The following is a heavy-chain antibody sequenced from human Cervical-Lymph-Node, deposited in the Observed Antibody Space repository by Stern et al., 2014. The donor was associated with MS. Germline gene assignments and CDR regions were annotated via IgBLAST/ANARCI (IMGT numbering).Heavy chain of an antibody. Sequence: QVQLGQSGAEVKKPGASVKVSCKASGYSFTTYYVHWVRQAPGQGLEWMATINPSGGTTKYAQKFQGKVTMTRDTSTSTVSMELSSLRSEDTAVYYCARGNYYDSSGFNYLDTFDIWGQGTMVTVSS. CDR2: INPSGGTT. J-gene: IGHJ3*02. D-gene: IGHD3-22*01. CDR1: GYSFTTYY. CDR3: ARGNYYDSSGFNYLDTFDI. V-gene: IGHV1-46*01.